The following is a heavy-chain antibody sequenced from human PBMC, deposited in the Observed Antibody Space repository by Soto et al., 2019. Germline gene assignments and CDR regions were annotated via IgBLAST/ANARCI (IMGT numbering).Heavy chain of an antibody. CDR3: ASNRRLKCSSTSCYSYYYYGMDV. CDR1: GGSISSGGYY. D-gene: IGHD2-2*01. CDR2: IYYSGST. V-gene: IGHV4-31*03. Sequence: PSETLSLTCTVSGGSISSGGYYWSWIRQHPGKGLEWIGYIYYSGSTYYNPSLKSRVTISVDTSKNQFSLKLSSVTAADTAVYYCASNRRLKCSSTSCYSYYYYGMDVWGQGTTVTVSS. J-gene: IGHJ6*02.